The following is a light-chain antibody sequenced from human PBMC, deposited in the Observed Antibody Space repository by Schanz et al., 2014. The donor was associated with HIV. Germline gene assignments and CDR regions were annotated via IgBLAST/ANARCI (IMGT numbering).Light chain of an antibody. V-gene: IGKV3-20*01. Sequence: EIVLTQSPGTLSLSPGERATLSCRISQSVGSSQLAWYQQKPGQAPRLLIYGVSIRATGIPDRFSGSGSGTDFTLTINRLEPEDFAVYFCQQYGDSSRWTFGQGTKVEIK. CDR2: GVS. J-gene: IGKJ1*01. CDR3: QQYGDSSRWT. CDR1: QSVGSSQ.